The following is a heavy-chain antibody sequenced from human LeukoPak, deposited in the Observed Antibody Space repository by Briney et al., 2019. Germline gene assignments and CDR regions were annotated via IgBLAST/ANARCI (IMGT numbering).Heavy chain of an antibody. CDR2: IYYSGST. V-gene: IGHV4-59*01. J-gene: IGHJ4*02. CDR3: ARSYGYNRFDY. D-gene: IGHD5-24*01. CDR1: GGSISSYY. Sequence: PSETLSLTCTVSGGSISSYYWSWIRQPPGKGLEWTGYIYYSGSTNYNPSLKSRVTISVDTSKNQFSLKLSSVTAADTAVYYCARSYGYNRFDYWGQGTLVTVSS.